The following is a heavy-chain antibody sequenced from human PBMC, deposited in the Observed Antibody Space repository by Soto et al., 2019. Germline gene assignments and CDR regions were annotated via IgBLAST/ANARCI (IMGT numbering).Heavy chain of an antibody. CDR3: ARSVKQGPGFDY. D-gene: IGHD6-13*01. V-gene: IGHV4-31*11. CDR2: IYYSGST. J-gene: IGHJ4*02. CDR1: GGSISSGGYY. Sequence: TLSLTCAVSGGSISSGGYYWVWIRQHPGKGLEWIGYIYYSGSTYYNPSLKSRVTISVDTSKNQFSLKLSSVTAADTAVYYCARSVKQGPGFDYWGQGTLVTVSS.